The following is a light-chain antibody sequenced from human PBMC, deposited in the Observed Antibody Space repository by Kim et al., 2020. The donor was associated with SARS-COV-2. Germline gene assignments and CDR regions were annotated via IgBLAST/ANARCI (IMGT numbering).Light chain of an antibody. J-gene: IGKJ4*01. Sequence: ASVGDRVTVSCQASQDIRNFLNWYQQKPGKAPNLLIYDASILQTGVPSRFSGSGSGTDFTLTISSLQPEDIATYYCQQFENLPLTFGGGTKVDIK. CDR3: QQFENLPLT. CDR2: DAS. CDR1: QDIRNF. V-gene: IGKV1-33*01.